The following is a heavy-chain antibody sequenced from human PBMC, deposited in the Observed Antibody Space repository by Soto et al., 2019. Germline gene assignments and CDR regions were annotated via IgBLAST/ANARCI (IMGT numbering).Heavy chain of an antibody. J-gene: IGHJ4*02. Sequence: SETLSLTCTVSGGSISSYYWSWIRQPPGKGLEWIGYIYYSGSTNYNPSLKSRVTISVDTSKNQFSLKLSSVTAADTAVYYCAIGSFWSGYYTFDDWGQGTLVTVSS. V-gene: IGHV4-59*08. CDR1: GGSISSYY. CDR2: IYYSGST. D-gene: IGHD3-3*01. CDR3: AIGSFWSGYYTFDD.